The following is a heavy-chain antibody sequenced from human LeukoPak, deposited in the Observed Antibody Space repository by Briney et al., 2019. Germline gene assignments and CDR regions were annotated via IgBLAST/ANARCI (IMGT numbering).Heavy chain of an antibody. V-gene: IGHV3-11*01. D-gene: IGHD5-12*01. J-gene: IGHJ4*02. CDR2: ISSSASTI. CDR1: GFTFSDYY. CDR3: ARDRLVYSGYDL. Sequence: GGSLRLSCAASGFTFSDYYMSWIRQAPGKGLEWVSYISSSASTIYYADSVKGRFTISRDNAKNSLYLQMNSLRAEDSAVYYCARDRLVYSGYDLWGQGTLVTVSS.